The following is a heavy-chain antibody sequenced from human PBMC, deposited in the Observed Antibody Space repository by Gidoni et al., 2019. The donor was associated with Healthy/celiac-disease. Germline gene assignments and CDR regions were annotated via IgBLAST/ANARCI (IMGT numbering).Heavy chain of an antibody. V-gene: IGHV3-9*01. J-gene: IGHJ4*02. CDR1: GFTFDDYA. CDR2: ISWNSGSI. Sequence: EVQLVESGGGLVQPGRSLRLSCAASGFTFDDYAMHWVRQAPGKGLEWVSGISWNSGSIGYADSVKGRFTISRDNAKNSLYLQMNSLRAEDTALYYCAKAAWGYYDSSGYYYEYYFDYWGQGTLVTVSS. D-gene: IGHD3-22*01. CDR3: AKAAWGYYDSSGYYYEYYFDY.